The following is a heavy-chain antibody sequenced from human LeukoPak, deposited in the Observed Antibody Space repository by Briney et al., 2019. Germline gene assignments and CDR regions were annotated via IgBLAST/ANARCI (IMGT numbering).Heavy chain of an antibody. CDR3: IRDFRSADL. Sequence: GGSLRLSCVASGFTFSNYWMHWVRQPPGKGLVWVSRIYVDGRATNYADSVKGRFTISRDNAKNTVYLEMNSLSVEDTATYYCIRDFRSADLWGQGTLVTVTS. CDR2: IYVDGRAT. J-gene: IGHJ5*02. V-gene: IGHV3-74*01. CDR1: GFTFSNYW.